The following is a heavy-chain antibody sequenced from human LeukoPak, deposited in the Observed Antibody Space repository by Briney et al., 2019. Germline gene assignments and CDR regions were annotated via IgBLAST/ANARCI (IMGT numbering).Heavy chain of an antibody. D-gene: IGHD5-24*01. CDR3: AKDAIRGDGYWEFDY. Sequence: GESLTLSCAASGFTFSNYAMTWLRQAPGQGLEWVAGILQSGDTTYYADSVKGRFTISRDNSQNTLYLQMNSLRVEDTAVYYCAKDAIRGDGYWEFDYWGQGTLVTVSS. CDR2: ILQSGDTT. CDR1: GFTFSNYA. V-gene: IGHV3-23*01. J-gene: IGHJ4*02.